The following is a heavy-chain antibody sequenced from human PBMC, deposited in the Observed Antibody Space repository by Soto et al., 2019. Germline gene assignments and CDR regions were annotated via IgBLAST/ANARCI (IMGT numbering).Heavy chain of an antibody. Sequence: QVQLQESCPGLVKPSQTLSLTCTVSGGSISSGDYYWSWIRQPPGKGLEWIGYIYHSGSTYYNPSLKSRVTISVNTSKNQFSLKLSSVTAADTAVYYCARERPDGARLDPWGQGTLVTVSS. J-gene: IGHJ5*02. CDR2: IYHSGST. CDR3: ARERPDGARLDP. V-gene: IGHV4-30-4*01. CDR1: GGSISSGDYY. D-gene: IGHD6-6*01.